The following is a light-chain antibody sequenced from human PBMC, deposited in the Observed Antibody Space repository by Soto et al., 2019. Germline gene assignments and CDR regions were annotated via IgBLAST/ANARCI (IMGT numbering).Light chain of an antibody. J-gene: IGKJ3*01. CDR2: AAS. V-gene: IGKV1-27*01. CDR3: QKYSSVPV. CDR1: QGIRNF. Sequence: DIQMTQSPPSLSASVGDRVTITCRASQGIRNFVAWYQQKPGKAPKLLIYAASTLQSGVPSRFSGRGSGTDFTLTINSLQPEDVAPYSCQKYSSVPVFGPGTKVEIK.